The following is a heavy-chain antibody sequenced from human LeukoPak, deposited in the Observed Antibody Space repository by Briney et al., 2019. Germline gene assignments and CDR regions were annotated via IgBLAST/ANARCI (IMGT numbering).Heavy chain of an antibody. CDR2: ISGSGGST. Sequence: PGGSLRLSCAASGFTFSSYAMSWVRQAPGKGLEWVSVISGSGGSTYYADSVKGRLTISRDNSKNMLYLQMNSLRAEDTAVYYCARAPYYYDDSGYYYDNFYYGMDVWGQGTTVTVSS. J-gene: IGHJ6*02. CDR1: GFTFSSYA. V-gene: IGHV3-23*01. CDR3: ARAPYYYDDSGYYYDNFYYGMDV. D-gene: IGHD3-22*01.